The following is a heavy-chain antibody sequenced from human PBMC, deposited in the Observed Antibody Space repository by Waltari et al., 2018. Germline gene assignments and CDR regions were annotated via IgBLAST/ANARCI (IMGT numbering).Heavy chain of an antibody. D-gene: IGHD1-26*01. J-gene: IGHJ4*02. CDR3: ARVSWELLFFDY. CDR2: IYHSGST. CDR1: GYSISSGYY. Sequence: QVQLQESGPGLVKPSETLSLTCAVSGYSISSGYYWGWIRQPPGKGLEWIGSIYHSGSTYYNPSRKSRVTISVDTSKNQFSLKLSSVTAADTAVYYCARVSWELLFFDYWGQGTLVTVSS. V-gene: IGHV4-38-2*01.